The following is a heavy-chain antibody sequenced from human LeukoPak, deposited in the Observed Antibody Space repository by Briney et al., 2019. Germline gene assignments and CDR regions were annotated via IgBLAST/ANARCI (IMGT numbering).Heavy chain of an antibody. D-gene: IGHD6-13*01. CDR3: AREVAAAGTRAFDI. CDR2: IIPIFGTA. V-gene: IGHV1-69*05. J-gene: IGHJ3*02. Sequence: ASVKVSCKASGYTFTGYYMHWVRQAPGQGLEWMGRIIPIFGTANYAQKFQGRVTITTDESTSTAYMELSSLRSEDTAVYYCAREVAAAGTRAFDIWGQGAMVTVSS. CDR1: GYTFTGYY.